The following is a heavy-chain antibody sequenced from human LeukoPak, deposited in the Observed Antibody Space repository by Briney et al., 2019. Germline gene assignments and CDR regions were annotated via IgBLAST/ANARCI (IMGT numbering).Heavy chain of an antibody. V-gene: IGHV3-15*01. D-gene: IGHD3-10*01. J-gene: IGHJ6*02. CDR2: IKSKTHGGTT. CDR3: TTELWFGESHSYGMDV. CDR1: GFTFSSYS. Sequence: PGGSLRLSCAASGFTFSSYSMNWLRQAPGKGLDWVGRIKSKTHGGTTDYAAHVKGRFTISRDDSKNTLYLQMNSLKTEDTAVYYCTTELWFGESHSYGMDVWGQGTTVTVSS.